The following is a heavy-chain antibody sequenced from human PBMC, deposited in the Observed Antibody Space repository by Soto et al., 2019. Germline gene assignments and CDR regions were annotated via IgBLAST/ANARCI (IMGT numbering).Heavy chain of an antibody. Sequence: PRGSLRLSCAGSGFRLRSYGMHWVRQAPGKGLEWVAVISYDGNDEYYAESVRGRFTISRDNSKNTLYLQMNTLRPDDTAVYYCVKTLPGSLSDPHQLLERFDYWGQGTLVTVSS. CDR2: ISYDGNDE. V-gene: IGHV3-30*18. CDR3: VKTLPGSLSDPHQLLERFDY. CDR1: GFRLRSYG. J-gene: IGHJ4*02. D-gene: IGHD2-2*01.